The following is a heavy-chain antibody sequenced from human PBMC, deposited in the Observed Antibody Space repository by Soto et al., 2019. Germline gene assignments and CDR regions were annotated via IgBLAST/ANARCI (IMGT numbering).Heavy chain of an antibody. V-gene: IGHV3-53*01. J-gene: IGHJ4*02. Sequence: GGSLRLSCLASGLTVSSSYMSWVRQAPGKGLQWVSVIYSAGSTYYANSVKGRFTISRDISTNMVYLQMSSLTDEDTAVYYSARAREPEDTSAIFFDIWGQGALFTVSS. CDR2: IYSAGST. CDR3: ARAREPEDTSAIFFDI. CDR1: GLTVSSSY. D-gene: IGHD2-2*01.